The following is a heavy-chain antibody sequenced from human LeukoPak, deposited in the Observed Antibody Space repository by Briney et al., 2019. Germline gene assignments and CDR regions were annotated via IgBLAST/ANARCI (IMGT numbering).Heavy chain of an antibody. Sequence: SETLSLTCTVSGVSVSSDSFYWSWIRQPPGKGLEWIGYVYYSGRTKYNPSLQSRVTISVDRSKNHFSLKLTSVTAADTAVYYCVRETATYYYDSTGYYRQTEAFDIWGQGTMVTVSS. CDR3: VRETATYYYDSTGYYRQTEAFDI. J-gene: IGHJ3*02. V-gene: IGHV4-61*01. CDR1: GVSVSSDSFY. D-gene: IGHD3-22*01. CDR2: VYYSGRT.